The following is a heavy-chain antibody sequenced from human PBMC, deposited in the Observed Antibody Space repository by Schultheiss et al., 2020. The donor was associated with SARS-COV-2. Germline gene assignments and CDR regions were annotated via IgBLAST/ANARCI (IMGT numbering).Heavy chain of an antibody. D-gene: IGHD6-6*01. Sequence: SETLSLTCAVYGGSFSGYYWSWIRQPPGKGLEWIGEINHSGSTNYNPSLKSRVTISVDTSKNQFSLKLSSVTAADTAVYYCARDYSSSSKGDYWGQGTLVTVSS. J-gene: IGHJ4*02. CDR2: INHSGST. CDR3: ARDYSSSSKGDY. CDR1: GGSFSGYY. V-gene: IGHV4-34*01.